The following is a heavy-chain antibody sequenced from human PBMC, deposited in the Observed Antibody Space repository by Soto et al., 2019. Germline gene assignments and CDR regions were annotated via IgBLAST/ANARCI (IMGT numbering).Heavy chain of an antibody. CDR1: GFTFSSYG. Sequence: GGSLRLSCAASGFTFSSYGMHWVRQAPGKGLEWVALISYDGGNKYYADSVKGRFTISRDNPKNTVYLQMNSLRTEDTALYYCAKVLGYCSSSSCSRDYYYYYGMDVWGQGSTVTVSS. CDR3: AKVLGYCSSSSCSRDYYYYYGMDV. J-gene: IGHJ6*02. D-gene: IGHD2-2*01. CDR2: ISYDGGNK. V-gene: IGHV3-30*18.